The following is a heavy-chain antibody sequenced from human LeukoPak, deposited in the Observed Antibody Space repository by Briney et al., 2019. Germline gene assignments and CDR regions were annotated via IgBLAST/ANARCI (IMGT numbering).Heavy chain of an antibody. CDR2: IYYSGST. V-gene: IGHV4-59*12. J-gene: IGHJ4*02. D-gene: IGHD2-21*01. CDR1: GGSISSYY. CDR3: AREAILDY. Sequence: SETLSLTCTVSGGSISSYYWSWIRQPPGKGLEWIGYIYYSGSTNYNPSLKSRVTISVDTSKNQFSLKLSSVTAADTAVYYCAREAILDYWGQGTLVTVSS.